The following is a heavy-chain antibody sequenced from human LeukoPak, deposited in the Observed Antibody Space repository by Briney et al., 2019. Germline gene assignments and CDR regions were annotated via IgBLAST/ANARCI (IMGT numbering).Heavy chain of an antibody. V-gene: IGHV3-23*01. J-gene: IGHJ4*02. CDR1: GFTFSSYA. D-gene: IGHD5-18*01. Sequence: PGGSLRLSCAASGFTFSSYAMSWVRQAPGKGLGWVSAISGSGGSTYYADSVKGRFTISRDNSKNTLYLQMNSLRAEDTAVYYCAKDLMPLVVAARGHSYGSDYWGQGTLVTVSS. CDR3: AKDLMPLVVAARGHSYGSDY. CDR2: ISGSGGST.